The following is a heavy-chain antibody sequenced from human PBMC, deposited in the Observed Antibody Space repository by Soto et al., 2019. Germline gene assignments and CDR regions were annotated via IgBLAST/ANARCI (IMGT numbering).Heavy chain of an antibody. CDR1: GFTFSSYA. CDR2: ISYDGSNK. CDR3: ARESIGHWGGYFDY. V-gene: IGHV3-30-3*01. Sequence: ESGGGVVQPGRSLRLSCAASGFTFSSYAMHWVRQAPGKGLEWVAVISYDGSNKYYADSVKGRFTISRDNSKNTLYLQMNSLRAEDTAVYYCARESIGHWGGYFDYWGQGTLVTVSS. D-gene: IGHD6-6*01. J-gene: IGHJ4*02.